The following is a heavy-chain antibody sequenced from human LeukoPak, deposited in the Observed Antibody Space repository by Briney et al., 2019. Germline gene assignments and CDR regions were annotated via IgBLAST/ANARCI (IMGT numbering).Heavy chain of an antibody. V-gene: IGHV4-4*07. CDR1: GGSISSYY. Sequence: PSETLSLTCTVSGGSISSYYWSWIRQPAGKGLEWIGRIYTSGSTNYNPSLKSRVTMSVDTSKNQFSPKLSSVTAADTAVYYCASGVGAGPSYNWFDPWGQGTLVTVSS. D-gene: IGHD6-19*01. J-gene: IGHJ5*02. CDR3: ASGVGAGPSYNWFDP. CDR2: IYTSGST.